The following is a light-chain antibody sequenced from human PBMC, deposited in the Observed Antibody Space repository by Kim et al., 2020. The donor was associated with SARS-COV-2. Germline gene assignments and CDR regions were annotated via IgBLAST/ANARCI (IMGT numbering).Light chain of an antibody. CDR1: SGAIASNY. V-gene: IGLV6-57*03. CDR3: QSYDGYNPVV. CDR2: EDN. J-gene: IGLJ2*01. Sequence: TVTLSCTRGSGAIASNYLQWYQQRPGSAPTTVIYEDNQRLSGVPDRFSVSIDSSSNSASLTISGLKTEDEADYFCQSYDGYNPVVFGGGTQLTVL.